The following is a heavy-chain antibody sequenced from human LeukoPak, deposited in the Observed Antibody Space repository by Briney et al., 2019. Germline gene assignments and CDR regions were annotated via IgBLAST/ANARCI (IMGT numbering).Heavy chain of an antibody. V-gene: IGHV5-51*01. CDR2: IYPGDSDT. CDR1: GYSFTSYW. Sequence: GESLKISCKGSGYSFTSYWNGWVRQMPGKGLEWMGIIYPGDSDTRYSPSFQGQVTISADKSISTAYLQWSSLKASDTAMYYCGRQPSRYCSGGSCPRDAFDIWGQGTMVTVSS. D-gene: IGHD2-15*01. J-gene: IGHJ3*02. CDR3: GRQPSRYCSGGSCPRDAFDI.